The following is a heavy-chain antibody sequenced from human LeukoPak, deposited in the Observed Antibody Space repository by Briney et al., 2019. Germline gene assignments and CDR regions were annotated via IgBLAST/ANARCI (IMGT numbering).Heavy chain of an antibody. V-gene: IGHV3-7*02. CDR1: GLTFRSYW. CDR2: INEDGSEK. D-gene: IGHD6-13*01. CDR3: ARGSSIWYNYDY. J-gene: IGHJ4*02. Sequence: GGSLRLSCAVSGLTFRSYWMAWVRQAPGKGLEWVANINEDGSEKYYADSVKGRFTISRDNAKTSLYVQMNSLRAEDTAVYYCARGSSIWYNYDYWGQGTLVTVSS.